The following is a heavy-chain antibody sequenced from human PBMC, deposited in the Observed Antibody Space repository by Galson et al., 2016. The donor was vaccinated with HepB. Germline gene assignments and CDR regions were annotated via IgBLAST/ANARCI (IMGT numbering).Heavy chain of an antibody. J-gene: IGHJ4*02. CDR1: GFTFSKAW. CDR2: IKAKSDGGAT. V-gene: IGHV3-15*05. CDR3: SRPRYVYGSDS. D-gene: IGHD5-18*01. Sequence: SLRLSCAVSGFTFSKAWMGWVRQTPGRGLEWVGLIKAKSDGGATDYAAPLKGRFTISRDDSKNTLYLQINSLQTEDTAVYYCSRPRYVYGSDSWGQGTLVTVSS.